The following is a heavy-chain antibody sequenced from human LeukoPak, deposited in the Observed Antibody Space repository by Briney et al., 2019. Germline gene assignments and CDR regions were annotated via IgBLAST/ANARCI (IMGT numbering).Heavy chain of an antibody. V-gene: IGHV3-74*01. CDR2: IKGGGIST. J-gene: IGHJ4*02. Sequence: GGSLRLSCAASGFDFSSNWMHWVRHAPGQGLVWVSRIKGGGISTNYADSVKGRFTISRDIAKNTLYLQMNSLRAEDTSVYYCAKDHYWSIDYWGRGTLVTVSS. D-gene: IGHD3-3*01. CDR1: GFDFSSNW. CDR3: AKDHYWSIDY.